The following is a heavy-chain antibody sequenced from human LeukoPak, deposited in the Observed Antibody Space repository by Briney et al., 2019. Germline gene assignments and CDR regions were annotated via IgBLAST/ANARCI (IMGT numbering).Heavy chain of an antibody. J-gene: IGHJ4*02. V-gene: IGHV3-48*03. CDR3: ARDEYNYGYVSYFDY. CDR2: ISSSGSAI. CDR1: GFTFSGYE. Sequence: SGGSLRLSCAASGFTFSGYEMNWVRQAPGKGLEWVSYISSSGSAIYYADSVKGRFTISRDNAKNSLYLQMNSLRAEDTAVYYCARDEYNYGYVSYFDYWGQGTLVTVSS. D-gene: IGHD5-18*01.